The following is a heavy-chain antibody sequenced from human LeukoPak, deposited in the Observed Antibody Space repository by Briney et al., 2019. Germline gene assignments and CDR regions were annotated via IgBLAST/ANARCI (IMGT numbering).Heavy chain of an antibody. Sequence: SVRVSCKASGGTFSSYAISWVRQAPGQGLEWMGGIIPIFGTANYAQKFQGRVTITADESTSTAYMELNSLRAEDTAVYYSSLEGSSWYRYFQHWGQGTLVTVSS. CDR3: SLEGSSWYRYFQH. D-gene: IGHD6-13*01. J-gene: IGHJ1*01. CDR2: IIPIFGTA. V-gene: IGHV1-69*01. CDR1: GGTFSSYA.